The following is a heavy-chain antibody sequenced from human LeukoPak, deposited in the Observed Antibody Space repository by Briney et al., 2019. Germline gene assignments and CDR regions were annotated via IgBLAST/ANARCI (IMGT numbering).Heavy chain of an antibody. CDR2: IHSDGSTT. V-gene: IGHV3-74*01. J-gene: IGHJ6*02. Sequence: GGSLRLSGAVSGITVSKYWMHWVRQVPGKGLVWVSRIHSDGSTTDYADSVKGRFTITRDSAKNTLYLEMNSLRVEDTAVYYCTRDANHYGGMDVWGQGTTVTASS. CDR1: GITVSKYW. CDR3: TRDANHYGGMDV.